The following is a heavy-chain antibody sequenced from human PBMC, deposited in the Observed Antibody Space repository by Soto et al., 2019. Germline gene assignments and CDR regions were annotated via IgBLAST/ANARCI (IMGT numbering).Heavy chain of an antibody. CDR3: ARSLGGVFLYYFDY. Sequence: SETLSLTCTVSGGSISSYYWSWIRQPPGKGLEWIGYIYYSGSTNYNPSLKSRVTISVDTSKNQFSLKLSSVTAADTAVYYCARSLGGVFLYYFDYWGQGTLVTVSS. CDR1: GGSISSYY. J-gene: IGHJ4*02. D-gene: IGHD3-16*01. CDR2: IYYSGST. V-gene: IGHV4-59*08.